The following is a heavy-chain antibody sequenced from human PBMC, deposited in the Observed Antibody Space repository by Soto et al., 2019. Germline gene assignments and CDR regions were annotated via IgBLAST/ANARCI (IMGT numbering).Heavy chain of an antibody. J-gene: IGHJ4*02. CDR3: ARSGYSYGPFDY. CDR2: IYSGGST. CDR1: GFTVSSNY. D-gene: IGHD5-18*01. Sequence: GGSLRLSCAASGFTVSSNYMSWVRQAPGKGLEWVSVIYSGGSTYYADSVKGRFTISRDNSKNTLYLQMNSLRAEDTAVYYCARSGYSYGPFDYRGQGTLVTVSS. V-gene: IGHV3-53*01.